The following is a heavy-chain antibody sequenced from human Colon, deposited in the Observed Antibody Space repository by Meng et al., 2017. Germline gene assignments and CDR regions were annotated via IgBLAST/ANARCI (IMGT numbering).Heavy chain of an antibody. J-gene: IGHJ4*02. D-gene: IGHD1-26*01. CDR2: IDYSRSI. V-gene: IGHV4-61*01. CDR3: AGGPWELDY. Sequence: QGQLRDAGPGLVRPSETLSFTCTVSGGSVSSGSHYWSWIRQPPGKGLEWIGYIDYSRSINYYPSLKSRVTMSVDTSKNQCSLNLSSVTAADTAVYYCAGGPWELDYWGQGTLVTVSS. CDR1: GGSVSSGSHY.